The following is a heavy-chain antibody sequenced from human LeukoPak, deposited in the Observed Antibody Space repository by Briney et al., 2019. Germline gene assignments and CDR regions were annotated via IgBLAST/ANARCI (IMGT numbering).Heavy chain of an antibody. CDR3: ARDGYYYDSSGYYQEAFDI. CDR1: GFTFSTYA. J-gene: IGHJ3*02. V-gene: IGHV3-21*01. D-gene: IGHD3-22*01. Sequence: GSLRLSCAASGFTFSTYAMSWVRQAPGKGLEWVSSISSSSSYIYYADSVKGRFTISRDNAKNSLYLQVNSLRAEDTAVYYCARDGYYYDSSGYYQEAFDIWGQGTMVTVSS. CDR2: ISSSSSYI.